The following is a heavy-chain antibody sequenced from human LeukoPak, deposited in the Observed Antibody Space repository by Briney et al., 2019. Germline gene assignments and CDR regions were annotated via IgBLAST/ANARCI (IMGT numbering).Heavy chain of an antibody. CDR2: ISWNSGSI. CDR1: GFTFDDYA. V-gene: IGHV3-9*01. J-gene: IGHJ4*02. CDR3: AKGRFGSPSDYFDY. D-gene: IGHD1-26*01. Sequence: PGGSLRLSCAASGFTFDDYAMPWVRQAPGKGLEWVSGISWNSGSIGYADSVKGRFTISRDNAKNSLYLQMNSLRAEDTALYYCAKGRFGSPSDYFDYWGQGTLVTVSS.